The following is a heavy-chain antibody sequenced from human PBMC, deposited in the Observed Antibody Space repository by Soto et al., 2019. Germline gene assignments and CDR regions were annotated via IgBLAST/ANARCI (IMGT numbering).Heavy chain of an antibody. D-gene: IGHD3-22*01. V-gene: IGHV4-39*01. CDR2: IYYSGST. CDR1: GGSIRSSSYY. J-gene: IGHJ4*02. CDR3: ARLVYDSSGYRPG. Sequence: HLQLQESGPGLVKPSETLSLTCTVSGGSIRSSSYYWGWIRQPPGQGLEWIGSIYYSGSTYYNQSLKSLVTISVDTSKNQCSLKLSAVTAADTAVYYCARLVYDSSGYRPGWGKGTLVTVSS.